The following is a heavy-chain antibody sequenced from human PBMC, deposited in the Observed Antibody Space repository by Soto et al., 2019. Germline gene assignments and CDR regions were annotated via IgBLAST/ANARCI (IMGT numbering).Heavy chain of an antibody. CDR1: GDSISTSNYY. V-gene: IGHV4-39*01. J-gene: IGHJ4*02. Sequence: SETLSLTCIVSGDSISTSNYYWDWIRQPPGKGLEWIGSIYYSGTTYYNPSLNSRVTISQDTSRNQFSLKLSSVTAADTAIYYCARSAYGDYYFDSWGQGTLVTVSS. CDR3: ARSAYGDYYFDS. CDR2: IYYSGTT. D-gene: IGHD4-17*01.